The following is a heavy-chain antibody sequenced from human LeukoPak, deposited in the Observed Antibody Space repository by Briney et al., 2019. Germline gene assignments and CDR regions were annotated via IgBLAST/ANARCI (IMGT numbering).Heavy chain of an antibody. D-gene: IGHD1-26*01. V-gene: IGHV1-2*02. Sequence: ASVKVSCKASGYTFTGYYMHWVRQAPGQGLEWMGWINPNSGGTNYAQKFQGRATMTRDTSISTAYMELSRLRSDDTAVYYCARESWDSGSYYHDYWGQGTLVTVSS. J-gene: IGHJ4*02. CDR2: INPNSGGT. CDR3: ARESWDSGSYYHDY. CDR1: GYTFTGYY.